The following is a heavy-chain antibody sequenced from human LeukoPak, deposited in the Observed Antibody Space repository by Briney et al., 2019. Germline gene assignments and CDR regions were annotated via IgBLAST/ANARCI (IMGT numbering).Heavy chain of an antibody. Sequence: ASVKVSCKASGYTFTSYGISWVRQAPGQGLEWMGWISAYNGNTNYAQKLQGRVTMTTDISTSTAYMELRSLRSDDTAVYYCARGYSSSWYRVDFDYWGQGTLVTVSS. CDR1: GYTFTSYG. J-gene: IGHJ4*02. CDR2: ISAYNGNT. V-gene: IGHV1-18*04. CDR3: ARGYSSSWYRVDFDY. D-gene: IGHD6-13*01.